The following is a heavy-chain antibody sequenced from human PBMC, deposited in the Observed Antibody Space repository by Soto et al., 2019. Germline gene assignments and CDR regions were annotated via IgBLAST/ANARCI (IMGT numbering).Heavy chain of an antibody. V-gene: IGHV4-31*01. D-gene: IGHD2-15*01. CDR3: AREHGGYCSCGSCLTFDY. CDR1: GGSISSGGYY. J-gene: IGHJ4*02. Sequence: QVQLQESGPGLVKPSQTLSLTCTVSGGSISSGGYYWSWIRQHPGKGLAWIGYIYYSGSTYYNPSLRSPVTISVDTSKNQFSLKLSSVTAADTAVYYCAREHGGYCSCGSCLTFDYWGQGTLVTVSS. CDR2: IYYSGST.